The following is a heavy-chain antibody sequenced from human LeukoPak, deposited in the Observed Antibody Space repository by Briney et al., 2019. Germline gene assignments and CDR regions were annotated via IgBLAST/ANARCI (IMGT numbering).Heavy chain of an antibody. J-gene: IGHJ4*02. CDR2: ISSSGSTI. D-gene: IGHD5-18*01. Sequence: GGSLRLSCTTSGFNFRAYWMGWVRQAPGKGLEWVSYISSSGSTIYYADSVKGRFTISRDNAKNSLYLQMNSLRAEDTAVYYCARVENTAMVTWGQGTLVTVSS. CDR1: GFNFRAYW. V-gene: IGHV3-11*01. CDR3: ARVENTAMVT.